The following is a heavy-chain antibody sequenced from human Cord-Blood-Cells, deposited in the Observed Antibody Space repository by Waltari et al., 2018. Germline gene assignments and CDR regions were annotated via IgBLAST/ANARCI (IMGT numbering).Heavy chain of an antibody. CDR3: ARTDPSDYGDYWFDP. Sequence: QVPLVQSGAEVTKHGSSVKVSCQASGGTFRRHAISRARPPPGQGLVWMGGIIPILGIANYAQKFQGRVTITADKSTSTAYMELSSLRSEDTAVYYCARTDPSDYGDYWFDPWGQGTLVTVSS. J-gene: IGHJ5*02. D-gene: IGHD4-17*01. CDR2: IIPILGIA. CDR1: GGTFRRHA. V-gene: IGHV1-69*10.